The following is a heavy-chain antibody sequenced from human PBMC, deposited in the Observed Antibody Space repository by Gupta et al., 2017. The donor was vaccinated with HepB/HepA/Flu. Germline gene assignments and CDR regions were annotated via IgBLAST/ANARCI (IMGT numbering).Heavy chain of an antibody. CDR1: GGSFSGYY. V-gene: IGHV4-34*01. J-gene: IGHJ4*02. D-gene: IGHD2-15*01. Sequence: QVQLQQWGAGLLKPSETLSLTCAAYGGSFSGYYWSWIRPTPGKGLEWIGEINHSGSTNYNPSLKSRVTISVDTSKNQFSLKLSSVTAADTAVYYCARVHVDCSGGSCYGNGEYYFDYWGQGTLVTVSS. CDR3: ARVHVDCSGGSCYGNGEYYFDY. CDR2: INHSGST.